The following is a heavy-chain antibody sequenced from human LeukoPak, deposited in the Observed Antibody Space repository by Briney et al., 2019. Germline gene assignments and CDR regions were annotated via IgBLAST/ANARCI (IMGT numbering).Heavy chain of an antibody. CDR1: GGSFSGYY. J-gene: IGHJ4*02. D-gene: IGHD5-18*01. V-gene: IGHV4-34*01. Sequence: SETLSLTCAVYGGSFSGYYWSWIRQPPGKGLEWIGEINHSRSTKYNPSLKSRLTISVDTSKNQFSLKLSPVTAADTAVYYCARARDTAMVVDYWGQGTLVTVSS. CDR2: INHSRST. CDR3: ARARDTAMVVDY.